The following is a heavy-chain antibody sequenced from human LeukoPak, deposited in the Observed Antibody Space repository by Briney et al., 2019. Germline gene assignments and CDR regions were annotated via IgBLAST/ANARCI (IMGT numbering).Heavy chain of an antibody. CDR1: GITLSNYG. J-gene: IGHJ4*02. D-gene: IGHD3-22*01. CDR3: AKRGVVIRVILVGFHKEAYYIDS. CDR2: ISDSGGRT. V-gene: IGHV3-23*01. Sequence: PGGSLRLSCAVSGITLSNYGMSWVRQAPGKGLEWVAGISDSGGRTNYADSVKGRFTISRDNPENTLYLQMNSLRAEDTAVYFCAKRGVVIRVILVGFHKEAYYIDSWGQGALVTVSS.